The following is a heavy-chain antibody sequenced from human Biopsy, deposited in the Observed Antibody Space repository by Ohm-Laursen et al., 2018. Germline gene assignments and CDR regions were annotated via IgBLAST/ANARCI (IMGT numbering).Heavy chain of an antibody. D-gene: IGHD3-22*01. Sequence: SLRLSCAASGFSFSSYGMHWVRQAPGKGLAWAAVIWSDGNNKYYADSVKGRFTISRDTSRNTLYMQMNSLRVEDTALYYCARDAEEFDSSGPRFDYWGQGTLVTVSS. CDR1: GFSFSSYG. CDR2: IWSDGNNK. J-gene: IGHJ4*02. V-gene: IGHV3-33*01. CDR3: ARDAEEFDSSGPRFDY.